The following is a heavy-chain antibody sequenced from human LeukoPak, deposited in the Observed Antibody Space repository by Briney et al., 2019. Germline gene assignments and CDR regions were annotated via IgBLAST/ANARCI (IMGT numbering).Heavy chain of an antibody. J-gene: IGHJ4*02. D-gene: IGHD1-26*01. CDR3: ASRRGSNRPFDY. CDR2: ISDDSNYI. CDR1: GFTFSTYC. Sequence: GGSLRLSYAASGFTFSTYCGTWIRQAPGTGLEWVSSISDDSNYIFYADSVKGRFTISRDNAKNSLYLQMNSLTAEDSAVYYCASRRGSNRPFDYWGQGTLVTVSS. V-gene: IGHV3-21*01.